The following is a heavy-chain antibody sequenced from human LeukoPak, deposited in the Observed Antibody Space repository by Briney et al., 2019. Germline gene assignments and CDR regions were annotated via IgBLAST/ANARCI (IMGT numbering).Heavy chain of an antibody. Sequence: GESLKISCKGSGYSFTSYWIGWVRQMPGKGLEWMGIIYPGDSDTRYSPSFQGQVTISADKSISTAYLQWSSPKASDTAMYYCARVYCSSTSCYTFDYWGQGTLVTVSS. CDR2: IYPGDSDT. J-gene: IGHJ4*02. D-gene: IGHD2-2*02. V-gene: IGHV5-51*01. CDR1: GYSFTSYW. CDR3: ARVYCSSTSCYTFDY.